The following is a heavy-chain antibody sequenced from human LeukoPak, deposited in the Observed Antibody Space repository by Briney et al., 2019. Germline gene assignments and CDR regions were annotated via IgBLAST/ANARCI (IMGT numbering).Heavy chain of an antibody. CDR2: ISGSGGST. J-gene: IGHJ5*02. V-gene: IGHV3-23*01. CDR1: GFTFSSYA. D-gene: IGHD5-18*01. Sequence: SGGSLRLSCAASGFTFSSYAMSWVRQAPGKGLEWVSAISGSGGSTYYADSVKGRFTISRDNSKNTLYLQMNSLRAEDTAVYYCAKDLSDPVMVIGSWGQGTLVTVSS. CDR3: AKDLSDPVMVIGS.